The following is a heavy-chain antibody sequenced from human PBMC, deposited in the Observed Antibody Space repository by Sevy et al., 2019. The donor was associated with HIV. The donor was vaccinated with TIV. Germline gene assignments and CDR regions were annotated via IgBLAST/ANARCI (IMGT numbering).Heavy chain of an antibody. Sequence: SETLSLTCTVSGVSISNYYWAWIRQPPGKGLECVGFIGSTNYNPSLKSRVTTSVDTSKNHFSLKLSSVTVADTAIYYCARGGPTPHQLEYFDYWGQGTLVTVSS. D-gene: IGHD6-13*01. V-gene: IGHV4-59*01. CDR1: GVSISNYY. CDR3: ARGGPTPHQLEYFDY. J-gene: IGHJ4*02. CDR2: IGST.